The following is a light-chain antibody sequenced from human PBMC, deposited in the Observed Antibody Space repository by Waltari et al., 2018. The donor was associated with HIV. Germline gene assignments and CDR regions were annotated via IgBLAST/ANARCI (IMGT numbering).Light chain of an antibody. CDR1: RSNIGTHE. Sequence: QSVLTQPPSVSGAPGQRVTLSCTGSRSNIGTHEVHWYQQLPGTAPRLLIYNTTRRPPGVPDRFSGSKSGTSASLAINGLQAEDEADYYCQAADSSGSYFVFGTGTKVTVL. CDR2: NTT. J-gene: IGLJ1*01. V-gene: IGLV1-40*01. CDR3: QAADSSGSYFV.